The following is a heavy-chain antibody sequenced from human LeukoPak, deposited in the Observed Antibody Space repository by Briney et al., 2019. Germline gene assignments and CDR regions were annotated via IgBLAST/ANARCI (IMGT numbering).Heavy chain of an antibody. CDR2: IIPILGIA. CDR3: AVSKDSSGYYYDY. V-gene: IGHV1-69*02. D-gene: IGHD3-22*01. Sequence: ASVKVSCKASGYTFTGYYMHWVRQAPGQGLEWMGRIIPILGIANYAQKFQGRVTITADKSTSTAYMELSSLRSEDTAVYYCAVSKDSSGYYYDYWGQGTLVTVSS. J-gene: IGHJ4*02. CDR1: GYTFTGYY.